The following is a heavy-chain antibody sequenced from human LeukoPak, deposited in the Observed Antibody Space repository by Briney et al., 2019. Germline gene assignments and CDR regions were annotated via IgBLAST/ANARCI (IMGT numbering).Heavy chain of an antibody. J-gene: IGHJ6*02. Sequence: GASVKVSCKASGYTFTGYYMHWVRQAPGQGLEWMGRINPNSGGTNYAQKFQGRVTMTRDTSISTAYMELSRLRSDDTAVYYCASDNAFGSNYYYYGMDVWGQGTTVTVSS. D-gene: IGHD3-10*01. CDR2: INPNSGGT. CDR3: ASDNAFGSNYYYYGMDV. V-gene: IGHV1-2*06. CDR1: GYTFTGYY.